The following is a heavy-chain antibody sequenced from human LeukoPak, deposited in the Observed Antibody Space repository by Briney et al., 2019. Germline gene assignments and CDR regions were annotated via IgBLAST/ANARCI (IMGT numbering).Heavy chain of an antibody. J-gene: IGHJ4*02. Sequence: PGGSLRLSCAASGFTFSTYWMTWVRQAPGKGLEWVAYINQDEGKKYYVDSVKGRFTISRDNAKKSLNLQMNSLRVEDTAVYFCARDGGHHGDLDYWGQGTLVTVSS. D-gene: IGHD4-17*01. V-gene: IGHV3-7*01. CDR2: INQDEGKK. CDR3: ARDGGHHGDLDY. CDR1: GFTFSTYW.